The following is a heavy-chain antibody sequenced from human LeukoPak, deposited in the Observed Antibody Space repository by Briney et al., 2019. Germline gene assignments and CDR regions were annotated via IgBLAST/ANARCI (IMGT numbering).Heavy chain of an antibody. CDR2: IYTSGST. V-gene: IGHV4-61*02. CDR3: ARDCSSTSCYDAFDI. J-gene: IGHJ3*02. D-gene: IGHD2-2*01. Sequence: SETLSLTCTVSGGSISSGSYYWSWIRQPAGKGLEWIGRIYTSGSTNYNPSLKSRVTMSVDTSKNQFSLKLSSVTAADTAVYYCARDCSSTSCYDAFDIWGQGTMVTVSS. CDR1: GGSISSGSYY.